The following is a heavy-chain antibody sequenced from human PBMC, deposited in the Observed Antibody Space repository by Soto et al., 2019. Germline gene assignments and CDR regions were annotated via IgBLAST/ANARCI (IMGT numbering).Heavy chain of an antibody. D-gene: IGHD5-12*01. CDR3: ARADGDGYQIRWRAFDI. CDR1: GGTFSSYA. J-gene: IGHJ3*02. V-gene: IGHV1-69*13. CDR2: IIPIFGTA. Sequence: ASVKVSCKASGGTFSSYAISWVRQAPGQGLEWMGGIIPIFGTANYAQKFQGRVTITADESTSTAYMELSSLRSEDTAVYYCARADGDGYQIRWRAFDIWGQGTMVTVSS.